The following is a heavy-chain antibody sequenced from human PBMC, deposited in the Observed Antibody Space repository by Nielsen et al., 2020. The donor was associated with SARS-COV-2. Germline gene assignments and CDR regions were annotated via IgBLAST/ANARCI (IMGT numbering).Heavy chain of an antibody. CDR1: GFIFSDYT. CDR2: IRRKVHGGTT. D-gene: IGHD2-2*01. CDR3: TRVFCSSPSCYLGAFNV. Sequence: GGSLRLSCTGSGFIFSDYTINWFRQAPGKGLESVGFIRRKVHGGTTEYSASVQGRFTISRDDSKSIAYLEMNSLKTEDTAIYYCTRVFCSSPSCYLGAFNVWGQGTMVTVSS. V-gene: IGHV3-49*03. J-gene: IGHJ3*01.